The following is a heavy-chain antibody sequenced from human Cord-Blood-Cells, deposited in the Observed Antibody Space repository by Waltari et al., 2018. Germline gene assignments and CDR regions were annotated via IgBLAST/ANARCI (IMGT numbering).Heavy chain of an antibody. J-gene: IGHJ4*02. CDR1: GFTFDAYT. CDR2: ISWDGGST. Sequence: EVQLVESGGVVVQPGGSLRLSCAASGFTFDAYTMHWVRQAPGKGLEWVSLISWDGGSTYYADSVKGRFTISRDNSKNSLYLQMNSLRTEDTALYYCARGEYYFDYWGQGTLVTVSS. V-gene: IGHV3-43*01. D-gene: IGHD3-16*01. CDR3: ARGEYYFDY.